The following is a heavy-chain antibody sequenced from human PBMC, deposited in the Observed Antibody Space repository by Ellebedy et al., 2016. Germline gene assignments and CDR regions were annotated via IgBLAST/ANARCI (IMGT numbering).Heavy chain of an antibody. CDR1: GGSISSGGYY. V-gene: IGHV4-31*03. D-gene: IGHD3-22*01. CDR2: IYYSGST. Sequence: SETLSLTCTVSGGSISSGGYYWSWIRQHPGKGLEWIGYIYYSGSTYYNPSLKSRVTISVDTSKNQFSLTLRSVTAADTAVYYCARSYYDTSGYYYGGMDVWGQGTTVTVSS. CDR3: ARSYYDTSGYYYGGMDV. J-gene: IGHJ6*02.